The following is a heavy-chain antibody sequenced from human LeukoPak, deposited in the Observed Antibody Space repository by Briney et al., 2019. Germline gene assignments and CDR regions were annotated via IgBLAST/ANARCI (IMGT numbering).Heavy chain of an antibody. CDR3: AREGARRDCYNSGLDY. J-gene: IGHJ4*02. D-gene: IGHD5-24*01. CDR1: GFTFSSYV. V-gene: IGHV3-30*04. Sequence: PGRSLRLSCAASGFTFSSYVMHWVRQAPGKGLEWVAVILFDRSNKYYADSVKVRFTSSRYNSTDTMYLQVISSRAKDMSVCSCAREGARRDCYNSGLDYWGQGTLVTVSS. CDR2: ILFDRSNK.